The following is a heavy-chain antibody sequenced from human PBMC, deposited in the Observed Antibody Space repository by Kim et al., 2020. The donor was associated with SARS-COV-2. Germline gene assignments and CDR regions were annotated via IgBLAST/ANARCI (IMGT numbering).Heavy chain of an antibody. CDR1: GFTFDDYT. CDR2: ISWDGGST. D-gene: IGHD6-19*01. CDR3: AKDMAVAGLLDHRYYYYSGMDV. V-gene: IGHV3-43*01. J-gene: IGHJ6*02. Sequence: GGSLRLSCAASGFTFDDYTMHWVRQAPGKGLEWVSLISWDGGSTYYADSVKGRFTISRDNSKNSLYLQMNSLRTEDTAWYYCAKDMAVAGLLDHRYYYYSGMDVWGQGTTVTVSS.